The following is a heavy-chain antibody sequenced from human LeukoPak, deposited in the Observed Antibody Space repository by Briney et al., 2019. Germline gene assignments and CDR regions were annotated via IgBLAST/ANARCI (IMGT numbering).Heavy chain of an antibody. Sequence: ASVKVSCKASGYTFIGYYMHWVRQAPGQGLEWMGWINPNSGGTNYAQKFQGRVTMTRDTSISTAYMELSRLRSDDTAVYYCAREGGYGDYGMDVWGQGTTVTVSS. CDR3: AREGGYGDYGMDV. V-gene: IGHV1-2*02. CDR2: INPNSGGT. CDR1: GYTFIGYY. D-gene: IGHD5-12*01. J-gene: IGHJ6*02.